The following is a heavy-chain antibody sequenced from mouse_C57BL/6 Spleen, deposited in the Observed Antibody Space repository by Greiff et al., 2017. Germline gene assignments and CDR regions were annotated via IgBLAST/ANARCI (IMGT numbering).Heavy chain of an antibody. J-gene: IGHJ2*01. CDR1: GYSFTNYY. Sequence: EVQLQQSGPELVKPGASVKISCTASGYSFTNYYMNWVNQSHGKSLEWFGVINPNYGSTNYNQKFKGKATITVDQSSSTAYMQLISLTSEDSAVYYCARNLTGSFDYWGQGPTLTVSS. CDR2: INPNYGST. CDR3: ARNLTGSFDY. V-gene: IGHV1-39*01. D-gene: IGHD4-1*01.